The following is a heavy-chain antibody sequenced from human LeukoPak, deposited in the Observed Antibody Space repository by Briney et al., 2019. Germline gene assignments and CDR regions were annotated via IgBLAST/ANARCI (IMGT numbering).Heavy chain of an antibody. J-gene: IGHJ4*02. Sequence: GRSLRLSCAASGFTFSSYAMHWVRQAPGKGLEWVAVISYDGSNKYYADSVKGRFTISRDNSKNTLYLQMNSLRAEDTAVYYCARELDRIAVAQPFDYWGQGTLVTVSS. CDR3: ARELDRIAVAQPFDY. CDR2: ISYDGSNK. D-gene: IGHD6-19*01. V-gene: IGHV3-30-3*01. CDR1: GFTFSSYA.